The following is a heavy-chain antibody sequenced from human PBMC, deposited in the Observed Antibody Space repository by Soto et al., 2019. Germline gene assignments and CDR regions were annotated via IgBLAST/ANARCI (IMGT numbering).Heavy chain of an antibody. CDR3: ATDYSSTGYGLVY. J-gene: IGHJ4*02. CDR2: IWYDGSNE. D-gene: IGHD6-19*01. Sequence: QVQLVESGGGVVQPGRSLRLSCAASGFTFSSYGMHWVRQAPGKGLEWVAVIWYDGSNEYYADSVKGRFTISRDNSKNTLYLQMSSLRVEDTAVYYCATDYSSTGYGLVYWGQGALVTVSS. CDR1: GFTFSSYG. V-gene: IGHV3-33*01.